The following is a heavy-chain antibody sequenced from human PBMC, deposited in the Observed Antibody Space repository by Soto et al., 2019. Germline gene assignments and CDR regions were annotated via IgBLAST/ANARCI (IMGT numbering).Heavy chain of an antibody. D-gene: IGHD4-17*01. CDR3: AKDRTTVDYHYGMDV. Sequence: EVQLLESGGGLVQPGGSLRLSCAASGFTFSSYAMTWVRQAPGKGLEWVSGISGGGGSTYYADSVKGRFTISRDNSKNTVLLQMNSLRAEDTAFKYWAKDRTTVDYHYGMDVWGQGTTVTVSS. J-gene: IGHJ6*02. V-gene: IGHV3-23*01. CDR2: ISGGGGST. CDR1: GFTFSSYA.